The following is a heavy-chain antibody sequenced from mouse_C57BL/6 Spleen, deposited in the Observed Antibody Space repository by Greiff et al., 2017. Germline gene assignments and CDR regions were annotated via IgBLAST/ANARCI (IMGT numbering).Heavy chain of an antibody. CDR1: GFSLTSYG. CDR2: IWSGGST. J-gene: IGHJ4*01. D-gene: IGHD1-1*01. Sequence: QVQLKESGPGLVQPSQSLSITCTASGFSLTSYGVHWVRQSPGKGLEWLGVIWSGGSTDYNAAFISRLSISKDNSKSQVFFKMNSLQADDTAIYYCASPGSSSYYAMDYWGQGTSVTVSS. V-gene: IGHV2-2*01. CDR3: ASPGSSSYYAMDY.